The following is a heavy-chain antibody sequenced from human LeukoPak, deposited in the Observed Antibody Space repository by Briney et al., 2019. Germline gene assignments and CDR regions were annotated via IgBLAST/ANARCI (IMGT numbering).Heavy chain of an antibody. J-gene: IGHJ6*03. CDR3: ARANYPFYMDV. V-gene: IGHV1-2*02. CDR2: SNPNSGGT. CDR1: GYIFTGYY. D-gene: IGHD5-24*01. Sequence: GASVKVSCKASGYIFTGYYMHWVRQAPGQGREWMGWSNPNSGGTNYAQKFQGRGTMTRDTSISTAYMELSRLRSDDTAVCYCARANYPFYMDVWGKGTTVTVSS.